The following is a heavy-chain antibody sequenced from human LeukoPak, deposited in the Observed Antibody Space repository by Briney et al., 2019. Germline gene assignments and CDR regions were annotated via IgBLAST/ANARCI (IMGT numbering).Heavy chain of an antibody. Sequence: GSLRLSCVGSGFTFSSYWMHWVRQAPGKGLVWVSRIKSDGSNTSYADSVKGRFTISRDNAKNTLYLQMNSLRAEDTALYYCARDYCGGNSLCFAVFWGQGALVTVSS. CDR2: IKSDGSNT. CDR3: ARDYCGGNSLCFAVF. J-gene: IGHJ4*02. D-gene: IGHD4-23*01. V-gene: IGHV3-74*01. CDR1: GFTFSSYW.